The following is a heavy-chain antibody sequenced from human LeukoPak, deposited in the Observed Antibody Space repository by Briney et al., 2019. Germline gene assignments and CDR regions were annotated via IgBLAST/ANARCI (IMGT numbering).Heavy chain of an antibody. Sequence: ASVKVSCKASGYTFTSYYMHWVRQVPGQGLEWMGIINPSGGSTSYAQKFQGRVTMTRDMSTSTVYMELSSLRSEDTAVYYCARESSSGNDAFDIWGQGTMVTVSS. CDR1: GYTFTSYY. CDR3: ARESSSGNDAFDI. J-gene: IGHJ3*02. V-gene: IGHV1-46*01. CDR2: INPSGGST. D-gene: IGHD6-6*01.